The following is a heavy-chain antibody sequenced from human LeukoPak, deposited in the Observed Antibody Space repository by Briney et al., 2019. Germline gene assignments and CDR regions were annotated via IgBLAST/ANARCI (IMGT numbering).Heavy chain of an antibody. CDR3: ARTPIWFGERWYYYGMDV. D-gene: IGHD3-10*01. Sequence: PSETLSLTCTVSGGSVSSGSYNWSWIPPPPGKGLEWGGYIYYSGSTNYNPSLKSRVPISIDTSKNQFSLKLSSVTAADTAVYYCARTPIWFGERWYYYGMDVWGKGTTVTVSS. CDR1: GGSVSSGSYN. J-gene: IGHJ6*04. V-gene: IGHV4-61*01. CDR2: IYYSGST.